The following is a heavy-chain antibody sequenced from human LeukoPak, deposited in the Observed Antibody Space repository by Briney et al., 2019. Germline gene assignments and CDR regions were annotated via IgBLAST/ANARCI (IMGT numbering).Heavy chain of an antibody. CDR3: AKDIFTGIAAAGAMDY. J-gene: IGHJ4*02. D-gene: IGHD6-13*01. V-gene: IGHV3-9*01. CDR2: ISWNSGSI. Sequence: PGGSLRLSCAASGFTFDDYAMHWVRHAPGKGLEWVSGISWNSGSIGYADSVKGRFTISRDNAKNSLYLQMNSLRAEDTALYYCAKDIFTGIAAAGAMDYWGQGTLVTVSS. CDR1: GFTFDDYA.